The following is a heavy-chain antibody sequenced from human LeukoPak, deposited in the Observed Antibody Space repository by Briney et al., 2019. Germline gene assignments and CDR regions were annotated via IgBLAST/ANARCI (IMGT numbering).Heavy chain of an antibody. CDR3: ARRGSSWSRGYFDY. V-gene: IGHV4-59*08. J-gene: IGHJ4*02. Sequence: YPSETLSLTCTVSGGSISIYHWSCIPPPPEKGLECIGYIYYSGSTNYNPSLKSRVTISVDPSKNQFSPKLSSVPAADTAVYYCARRGSSWSRGYFDYWGQGTLVTVSS. CDR1: GGSISIYH. CDR2: IYYSGST. D-gene: IGHD6-13*01.